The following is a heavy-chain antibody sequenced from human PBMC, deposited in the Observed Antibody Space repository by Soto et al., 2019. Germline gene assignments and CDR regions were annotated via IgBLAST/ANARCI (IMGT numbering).Heavy chain of an antibody. CDR3: GRHGYSYGDNFDD. CDR1: GGSISSGDYY. V-gene: IGHV4-30-4*01. Sequence: PSETLSLTGTVSGGSISSGDYYWRWIRQPPGKGLEWIGEIYYSGSTYYNPALKIRVTISVDTSRNQFSLKLSSVTAADTAVYYCGRHGYSYGDNFDDWGQGTLVTLSS. CDR2: IYYSGST. D-gene: IGHD5-18*01. J-gene: IGHJ4*02.